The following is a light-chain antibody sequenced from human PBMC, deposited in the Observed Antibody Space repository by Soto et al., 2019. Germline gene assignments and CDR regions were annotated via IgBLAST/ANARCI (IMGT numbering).Light chain of an antibody. CDR3: QQYNNWPRAT. CDR2: RAS. CDR1: QSINSN. V-gene: IGKV3-15*01. Sequence: IVMTQSPATLSVSPGERATLSCRASQSINSNLAWYQRKPGQAPRLLMFRASIRATGFPARFSGSGSGTEFNITISSLQSEDSAIYYCQQYNNWPRATFGGGTKVDIK. J-gene: IGKJ4*01.